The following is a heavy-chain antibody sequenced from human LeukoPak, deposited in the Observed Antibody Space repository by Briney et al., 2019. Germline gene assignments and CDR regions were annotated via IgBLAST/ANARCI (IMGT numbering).Heavy chain of an antibody. D-gene: IGHD6-6*01. V-gene: IGHV4-59*08. CDR1: GGSFSGYY. J-gene: IGHJ6*02. CDR2: IYYSGST. Sequence: RSSETLSLTCAVYGGSFSGYYWSWIRQPPGKRLEWIGYIYYSGSTNYNPSLKSRVTISVDTSKNQFSLKLSSATAADTAVYYCVRVTPVYSSSSYYYYGMDVWGQGTTVTVSS. CDR3: VRVTPVYSSSSYYYYGMDV.